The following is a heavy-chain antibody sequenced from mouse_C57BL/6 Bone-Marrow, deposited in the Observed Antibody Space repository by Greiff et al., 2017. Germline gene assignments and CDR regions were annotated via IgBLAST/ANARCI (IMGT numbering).Heavy chain of an antibody. CDR2: LSNLAYSI. D-gene: IGHD1-1*01. J-gene: IGHJ1*03. CDR3: ARHQDYYYGSRYFDV. V-gene: IGHV5-15*01. CDR1: GFTFSDYG. Sequence: EVKVVESGGGLVQPGGSLKLSCAASGFTFSDYGMAWVRQAPRKGPEWVAFLSNLAYSIYYADTVTGRFTISRENAKYTLYLEMSSLRSEDTAMYYCARHQDYYYGSRYFDVWGTGTTFTVSS.